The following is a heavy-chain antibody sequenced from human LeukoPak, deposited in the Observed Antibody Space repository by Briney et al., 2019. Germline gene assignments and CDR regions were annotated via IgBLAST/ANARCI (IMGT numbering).Heavy chain of an antibody. J-gene: IGHJ3*02. D-gene: IGHD2-21*01. CDR3: VIPTGAFDI. CDR1: GFTFSSYA. CDR2: ISGSGGST. Sequence: GGSLRLSCAASGFTFSSYAMSWVRQAPGRGLGWISAISGSGGSTYYADSVKGRFTISRDNFKNTLYLQMNSLRAEDTAVYYCVIPTGAFDIWGQGTMVTVSS. V-gene: IGHV3-23*01.